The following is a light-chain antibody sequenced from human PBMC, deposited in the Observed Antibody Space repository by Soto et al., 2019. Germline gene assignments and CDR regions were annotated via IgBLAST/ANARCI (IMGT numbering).Light chain of an antibody. CDR2: GAS. CDR1: QSVSNN. V-gene: IGKV3D-15*01. Sequence: EIVLTQSPGTLSLSPGERATLSCRASQSVSNNYLAWYQQKPGQAPRLLIYGASNRATGIPDRFSGSGSGTEFTLTIRSLQSEDFAVYYCQQYNDWPSNTFGQGTKVDIK. J-gene: IGKJ2*01. CDR3: QQYNDWPSNT.